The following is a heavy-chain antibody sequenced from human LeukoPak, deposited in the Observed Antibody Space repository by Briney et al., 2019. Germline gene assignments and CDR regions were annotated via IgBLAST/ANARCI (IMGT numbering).Heavy chain of an antibody. J-gene: IGHJ4*02. CDR2: IYSGGST. Sequence: GGSLRLSCAASGFTVSSNYMSWVRQAPGKGLEWVSVIYSGGSTYYADSVKGRFTISRDNSKNTLYLQMNSLRAEDTAVYYCARDGELSGSYYFDYWGQGTLVTVSS. CDR3: ARDGELSGSYYFDY. V-gene: IGHV3-66*01. D-gene: IGHD1-26*01. CDR1: GFTVSSNY.